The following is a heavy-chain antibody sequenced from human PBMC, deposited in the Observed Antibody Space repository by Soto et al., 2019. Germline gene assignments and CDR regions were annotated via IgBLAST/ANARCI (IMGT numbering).Heavy chain of an antibody. CDR2: IRGSDGST. CDR3: PKGGHLDY. Sequence: PGGSLRLSCAASGFPFSSYDMSWVRQAPGKGLDWVSVIRGSDGSTYYANSVKGRFTISRDNSKNTLFLQMNSLRAEDTAIYYSPKGGHLDYWGPGTLVTVSS. CDR1: GFPFSSYD. D-gene: IGHD3-10*01. V-gene: IGHV3-23*01. J-gene: IGHJ4*02.